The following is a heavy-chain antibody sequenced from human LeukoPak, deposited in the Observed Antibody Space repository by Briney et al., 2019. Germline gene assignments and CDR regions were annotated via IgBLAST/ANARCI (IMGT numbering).Heavy chain of an antibody. Sequence: PSETLSLTCAVSGGSISSGGYSWSWIRQPPGKGLEWIGYIYHSGSTYYNPSLKSRVTISVDRSKNQFSLKLSSVTAADTAVYYRARQSGISGYNTNFDYWGQGTLVTVSS. CDR3: ARQSGISGYNTNFDY. J-gene: IGHJ4*02. CDR1: GGSISSGGYS. CDR2: IYHSGST. V-gene: IGHV4-30-2*01. D-gene: IGHD3-22*01.